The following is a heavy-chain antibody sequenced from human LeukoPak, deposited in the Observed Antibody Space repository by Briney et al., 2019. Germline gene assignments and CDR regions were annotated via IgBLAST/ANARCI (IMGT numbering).Heavy chain of an antibody. CDR2: ISGTGGTT. CDR1: GFTFSSYA. D-gene: IGHD1-1*01. V-gene: IGHV3-23*01. J-gene: IGHJ4*02. CDR3: ARAPPTIGIDY. Sequence: GGSLRLSCAASGFTFSSYAMSWVRQAPGKGLEWVSSISGTGGTTYYADSVKGRFTISRDNSKNTLYLQMNSLRVDDMGVYYCARAPPTIGIDYWGQGTLVIVSS.